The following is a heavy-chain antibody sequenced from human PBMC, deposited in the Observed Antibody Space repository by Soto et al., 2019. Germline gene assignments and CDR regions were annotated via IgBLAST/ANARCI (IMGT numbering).Heavy chain of an antibody. CDR3: ARGATIFGVVENLDY. CDR1: GVSISSYY. Sequence: SETLSLTCTASGVSISSYYWSWIRQPPGKGLEWIGYIYYSGSTNYNPSLKSRVTISVDTSKNQFSLKLSSVTAADTAVYYCARGATIFGVVENLDYWGQRTLVTVSS. D-gene: IGHD3-3*01. V-gene: IGHV4-59*01. J-gene: IGHJ4*02. CDR2: IYYSGST.